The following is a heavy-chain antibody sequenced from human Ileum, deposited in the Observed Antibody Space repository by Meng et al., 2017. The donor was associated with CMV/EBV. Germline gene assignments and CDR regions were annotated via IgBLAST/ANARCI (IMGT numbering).Heavy chain of an antibody. D-gene: IGHD3-10*01. J-gene: IGHJ6*02. CDR2: INPNGGGT. Sequence: ASVKVSCKGSGYTFTDQHLHWVRQAPGRGLEWMGWINPNGGGTNYAQKFRGRVTMTGDTSISTVYVELSRLTSDDTAVYYCARGAYFGMDVWGQGTTVTVSS. CDR3: ARGAYFGMDV. CDR1: GYTFTDQH. V-gene: IGHV1-2*02.